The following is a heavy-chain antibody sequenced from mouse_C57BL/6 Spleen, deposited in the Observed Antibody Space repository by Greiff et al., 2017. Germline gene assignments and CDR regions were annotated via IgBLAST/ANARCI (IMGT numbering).Heavy chain of an antibody. CDR1: GYTFTSYW. J-gene: IGHJ2*01. CDR3: ARSWHYDYDVVDY. CDR2: INPNSGST. D-gene: IGHD2-4*01. V-gene: IGHV1-64*01. Sequence: QVQLQQPGAELVKPGASVTLSCKASGYTFTSYWMHWVKQRPGQGLEWIGMINPNSGSTNYNEKFKSQSTLTVDKSTSTAYMQLSSLKSEDSAVYYCARSWHYDYDVVDYWGQGTTLTVSS.